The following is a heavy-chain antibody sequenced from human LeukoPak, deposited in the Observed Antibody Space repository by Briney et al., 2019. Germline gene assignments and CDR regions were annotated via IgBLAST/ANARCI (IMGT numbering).Heavy chain of an antibody. CDR1: EFTFSTFG. CDR3: AKGSPMITLPARWFDP. J-gene: IGHJ5*02. CDR2: ISYDGSKT. Sequence: PGGSLRLSCVASEFTFSTFGMHWVRQAPGKGLELVAVISYDGSKTYYAESVKGRFTISRDNSKNTLYLQMNSLRAEDTAVYHCAKGSPMITLPARWFDPWGQGTLVTVST. V-gene: IGHV3-30*18. D-gene: IGHD3-16*01.